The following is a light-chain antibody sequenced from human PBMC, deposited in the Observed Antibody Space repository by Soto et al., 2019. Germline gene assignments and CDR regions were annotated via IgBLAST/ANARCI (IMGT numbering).Light chain of an antibody. Sequence: QSVLTQPPSASGTPGQRVTISCSGSSSNIGSNYVYWYQQLPGTAPKLLIYTNNQRPSGIPGRFSGSKSGTSASLAISGLRSEDEADYYCSAWDDSLGGVVFGGGTKLTVL. J-gene: IGLJ2*01. CDR1: SSNIGSNY. CDR2: TNN. CDR3: SAWDDSLGGVV. V-gene: IGLV1-47*01.